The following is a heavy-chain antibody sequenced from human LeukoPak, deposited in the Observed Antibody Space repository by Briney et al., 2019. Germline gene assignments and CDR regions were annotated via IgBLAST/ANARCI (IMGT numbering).Heavy chain of an antibody. V-gene: IGHV1-8*02. CDR2: MNPLSGNT. Sequence: PVASVKVSCKASGYSFVTSDINWVRQDAGQGLEWMGWMNPLSGNTGYAQKFQGRVTMTRNTSTGTAYMELSSLRSEDTAVYYCVRSLAVDGTRAYWGQGTPVIVFS. CDR3: VRSLAVDGTRAY. D-gene: IGHD6-19*01. CDR1: GYSFVTSD. J-gene: IGHJ4*02.